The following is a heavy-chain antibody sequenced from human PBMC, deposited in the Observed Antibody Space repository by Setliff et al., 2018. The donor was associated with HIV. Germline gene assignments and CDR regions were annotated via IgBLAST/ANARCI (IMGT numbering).Heavy chain of an antibody. D-gene: IGHD6-19*01. V-gene: IGHV3-33*06. Sequence: PGESLKISCAASGFSFSSYGMHWVRQAPGKGLEWVAVIWYDGSNKYYADSVQGRFTISRDNSKNTLYLQMNNLRAEDTAVYYCAKRGYVSAWYDEPVQFYQHMDVWGKGTTVTVSS. CDR1: GFSFSSYG. J-gene: IGHJ6*03. CDR3: AKRGYVSAWYDEPVQFYQHMDV. CDR2: IWYDGSNK.